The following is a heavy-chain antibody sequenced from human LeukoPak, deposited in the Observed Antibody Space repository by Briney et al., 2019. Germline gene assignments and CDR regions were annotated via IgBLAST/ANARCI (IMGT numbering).Heavy chain of an antibody. Sequence: PGGSLRLSCAASGFTFSSYAMHWVRQAPGKGLEWVAVISYDGSNKYYADSVKGRFTISRDNSKNTLYLQMNSLRAEDTAVYYCARDGEYSNYRPANYFDYWGQGTLVTVSS. CDR3: ARDGEYSNYRPANYFDY. V-gene: IGHV3-30-3*01. D-gene: IGHD4-11*01. J-gene: IGHJ4*02. CDR2: ISYDGSNK. CDR1: GFTFSSYA.